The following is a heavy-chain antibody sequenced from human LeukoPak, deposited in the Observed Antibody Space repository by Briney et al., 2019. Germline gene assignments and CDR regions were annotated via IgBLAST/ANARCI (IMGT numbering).Heavy chain of an antibody. CDR3: ARRRDAKNVFDY. V-gene: IGHV3-48*01. CDR1: GFTFSSYS. Sequence: GGSLRLSCAASGFTFSSYSMNWVRQAPGKGLEWVSYISSSSSTIYYADSVKGRGTISTDNAKNSLYMQMTSLSAEDTAVYSCARRRDAKNVFDYWGQGTLVTVSS. CDR2: ISSSSSTI. D-gene: IGHD5-24*01. J-gene: IGHJ4*02.